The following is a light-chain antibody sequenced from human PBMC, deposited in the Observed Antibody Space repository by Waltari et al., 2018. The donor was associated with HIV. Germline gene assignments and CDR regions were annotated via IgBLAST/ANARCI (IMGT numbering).Light chain of an antibody. CDR1: SNTIGGYNH. CDR3: SSYAGSYPV. Sequence: QSALTQPRSVSGSPGQSVTMSCTGTSNTIGGYNHVSWYQQHPGKGPKLMIYDVSQRPSGVPDRFSGSKSGNTASLTISGLQSEDEADYYCSSYAGSYPVFGGGTKLTVL. CDR2: DVS. V-gene: IGLV2-11*01. J-gene: IGLJ3*02.